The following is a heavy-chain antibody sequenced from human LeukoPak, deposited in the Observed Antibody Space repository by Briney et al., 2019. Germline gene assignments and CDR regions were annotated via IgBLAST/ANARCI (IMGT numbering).Heavy chain of an antibody. J-gene: IGHJ4*02. V-gene: IGHV3-30*02. D-gene: IGHD6-13*01. Sequence: GGSLRLSCAASGFTFSSYGMHWVRQAPGKGLEWVAFIRYDGSNKYYADSVKGRFTISRDNSKNTLYLQMNSLRAEDTALYYCAKGQGIAAAAFDYWGQGTLVTVSS. CDR2: IRYDGSNK. CDR1: GFTFSSYG. CDR3: AKGQGIAAAAFDY.